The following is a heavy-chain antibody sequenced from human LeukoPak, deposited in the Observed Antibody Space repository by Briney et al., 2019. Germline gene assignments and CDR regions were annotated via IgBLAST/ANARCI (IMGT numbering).Heavy chain of an antibody. CDR2: IYYSGST. D-gene: IGHD6-19*01. CDR3: ASAGSSGHDAFDI. CDR1: GGSISSYY. Sequence: SETLSLTCTVSGGSISSYYWSWIRQPPGKGLEWIGYIYYSGSTNYNPSLQSRVTISVDTSKNQFSLKLSSVTAADTAVYYCASAGSSGHDAFDIWGQGTMVTVSS. V-gene: IGHV4-59*01. J-gene: IGHJ3*02.